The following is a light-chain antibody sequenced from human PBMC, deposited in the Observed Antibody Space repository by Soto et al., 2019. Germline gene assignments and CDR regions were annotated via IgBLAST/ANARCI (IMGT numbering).Light chain of an antibody. J-gene: IGKJ1*01. Sequence: DIRMTQSPSSLSASVGDRVTITCRASLTIGDSLSWFQQKVGKPPTLLIYGASALQSGVPARFSGSGSGTDFTLTISNMQREDFATYYCQQTYNLPRTVGQGTKVDIK. CDR3: QQTYNLPRT. V-gene: IGKV1-39*01. CDR1: LTIGDS. CDR2: GAS.